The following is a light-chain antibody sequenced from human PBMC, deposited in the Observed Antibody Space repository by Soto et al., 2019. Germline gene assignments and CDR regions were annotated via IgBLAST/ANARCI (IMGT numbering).Light chain of an antibody. J-gene: IGLJ2*01. CDR3: CSYTATNTRV. V-gene: IGLV2-8*01. Sequence: QSVLTQPPSASGSPGQSVAISCTGTSSDVGGYNYVSWYQQHPGKAPKLMIYEVNKRPSGVPDRFSGSKSGNTASLTVSGLQAEDEADYYCCSYTATNTRVFGGGTKLTVL. CDR1: SSDVGGYNY. CDR2: EVN.